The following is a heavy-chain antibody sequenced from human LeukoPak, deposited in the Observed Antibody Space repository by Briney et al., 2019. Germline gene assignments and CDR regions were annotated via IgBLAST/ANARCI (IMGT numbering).Heavy chain of an antibody. CDR2: ISSSSSYI. Sequence: GGSLRLSCAASGFTFSSYSMNWVRQAPGKGLEWVSSISSSSSYIYYADSVKGRFTISRDNAMNSLYLQMNSLRAEDTAVYYCARDGYSSSSQYYYYYGMDVWGQGTTVTVSS. D-gene: IGHD6-13*01. CDR3: ARDGYSSSSQYYYYYGMDV. V-gene: IGHV3-21*01. J-gene: IGHJ6*02. CDR1: GFTFSSYS.